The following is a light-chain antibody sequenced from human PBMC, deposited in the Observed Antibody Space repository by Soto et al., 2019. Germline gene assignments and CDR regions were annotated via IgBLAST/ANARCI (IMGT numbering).Light chain of an antibody. CDR3: KQYNNWPLT. V-gene: IGKV3-15*01. J-gene: IGKJ4*01. CDR2: GTS. CDR1: QSVYSN. Sequence: EIVMTQSPATLSVSPGERATLSCRASQSVYSNLAWYQQKPGQAPRLLIYGTSTRDTGIPARFSGSGSGTEFSLTISSLQSEDFAVYYCKQYNNWPLTFGGGTKVESK.